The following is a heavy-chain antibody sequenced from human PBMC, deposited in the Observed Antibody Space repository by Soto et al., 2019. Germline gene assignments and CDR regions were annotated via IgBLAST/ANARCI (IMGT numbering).Heavy chain of an antibody. CDR1: GGSLRGSY. CDR2: VTHSGRT. D-gene: IGHD2-21*01. Sequence: QVHLQQWGAGLLKPSETLSLTCGVYGGSLRGSYWSWIRQPPGKALEWLGKVTHSGRTTFNPSLKSLVSVSVATSDNQFSLKLTSVTAADTAVYYCARGHIPVYGPVPDYFDSWGQGTLVTVSS. V-gene: IGHV4-34*02. J-gene: IGHJ4*02. CDR3: ARGHIPVYGPVPDYFDS.